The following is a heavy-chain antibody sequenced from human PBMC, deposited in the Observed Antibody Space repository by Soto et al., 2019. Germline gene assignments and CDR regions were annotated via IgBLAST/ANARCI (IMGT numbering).Heavy chain of an antibody. V-gene: IGHV3-7*01. CDR1: GFAFWGDW. CDR3: ARDFYGGFSYGPGDS. D-gene: IGHD2-15*01. J-gene: IGHJ4*02. Sequence: EVQLVESGGGLVQPGGSLRLSCVASGFAFWGDWMSWVRQAPGKGLEWVANIKQDGNKAQYLESVRGRFTISRDNSKSSVYLQMNSLRAEDTALYYCARDFYGGFSYGPGDSWGQGTLVTVSS. CDR2: IKQDGNKA.